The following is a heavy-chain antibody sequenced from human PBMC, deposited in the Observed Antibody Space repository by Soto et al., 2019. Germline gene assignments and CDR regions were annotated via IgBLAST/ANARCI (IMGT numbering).Heavy chain of an antibody. J-gene: IGHJ6*02. D-gene: IGHD6-6*01. CDR1: GGTFSSYA. CDR3: ARDPSIIASRVYYYYGMDV. V-gene: IGHV1-69*01. Sequence: QVQLVQSGAEVKKPGSSVKVSCKASGGTFSSYAISWVRQAPGQGLEWMGGIIPIFGTANYAQKFQGRVTSTAAESTRTAYMELSSLRAEDTDVYYCARDPSIIASRVYYYYGMDVWGRGTTVTVSS. CDR2: IIPIFGTA.